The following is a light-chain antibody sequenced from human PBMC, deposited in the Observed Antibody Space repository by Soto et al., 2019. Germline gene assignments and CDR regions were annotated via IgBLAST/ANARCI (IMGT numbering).Light chain of an antibody. Sequence: DIQMTQSPTSLSASVGDRVTITWLACQTISNFLTWYQQTSGNAPKLLLSTASTLQNGVPSRFTGSRSGTAFTLTIYSFQPEDFATYSCQQSYCTSIPFCQGTRLAIK. J-gene: IGKJ5*01. CDR3: QQSYCTSIP. CDR1: QTISNF. V-gene: IGKV1-39*01. CDR2: TAS.